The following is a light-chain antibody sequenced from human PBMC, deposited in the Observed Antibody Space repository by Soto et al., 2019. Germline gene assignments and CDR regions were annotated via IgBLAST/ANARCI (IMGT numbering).Light chain of an antibody. Sequence: EIVVTQSAGTLSLSPGERTTLSCRASQSVSSSYLAWYQQKPGQAPRLLIYGASSRATGIPDRFSGSGSGTDFTLTISRLEPEDFAVYYCQHYGSSPFTFGPGTKVDIK. CDR2: GAS. J-gene: IGKJ3*01. CDR3: QHYGSSPFT. CDR1: QSVSSSY. V-gene: IGKV3-20*01.